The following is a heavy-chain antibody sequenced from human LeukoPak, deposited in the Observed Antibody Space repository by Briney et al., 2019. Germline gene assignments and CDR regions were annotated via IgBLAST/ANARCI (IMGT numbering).Heavy chain of an antibody. V-gene: IGHV4-39*07. CDR1: GGSISSSSYY. CDR3: ARIYDSPFDP. D-gene: IGHD3-22*01. CDR2: IYYSGST. J-gene: IGHJ5*02. Sequence: SETLSLTCTVSGGSISSSSYYWGWIRQPPGKGLEWIGSIYYSGSTYYNPSLKSRVTISVDTSKNQFSLKLSSVTAADTAVYYCARIYDSPFDPWGQGTLVTVSS.